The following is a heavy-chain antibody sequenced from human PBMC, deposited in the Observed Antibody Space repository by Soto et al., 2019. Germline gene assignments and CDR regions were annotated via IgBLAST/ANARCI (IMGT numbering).Heavy chain of an antibody. Sequence: TPSPPCAPSGVPSSSYCLSGVGRPPGKGLEWIGYIYYSGSTNYNPSLKSRVTISVDTSKNQFSLKLSSVTAADTAVYYCARVDILTGFTRSDPWGQGTLVTVSS. V-gene: IGHV4-59*01. D-gene: IGHD3-9*01. CDR2: IYYSGST. CDR1: GVPSSSYC. J-gene: IGHJ5*02. CDR3: ARVDILTGFTRSDP.